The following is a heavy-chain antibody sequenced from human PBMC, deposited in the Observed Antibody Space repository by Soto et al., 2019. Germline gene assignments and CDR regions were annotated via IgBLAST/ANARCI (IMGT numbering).Heavy chain of an antibody. D-gene: IGHD3-9*01. CDR1: GFTFSSYA. CDR3: AKSITIFTPTLLSPFDY. CDR2: ISGSGGST. J-gene: IGHJ4*02. V-gene: IGHV3-23*01. Sequence: EVQLLESGGGLVQPGGSLRLSCAASGFTFSSYAMSWVRQAPGKGLEWVSAISGSGGSTYYADSVKGRFTISRDNSKNTLYLQMNSLRAEDTAVYYCAKSITIFTPTLLSPFDYWGQGTLVTVSS.